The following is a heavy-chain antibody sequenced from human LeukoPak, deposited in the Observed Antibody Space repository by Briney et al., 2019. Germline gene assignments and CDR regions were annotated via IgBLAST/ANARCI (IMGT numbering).Heavy chain of an antibody. D-gene: IGHD3-22*01. CDR3: AKGGQYDSDSFFDF. V-gene: IGHV3-30*02. Sequence: GGSLSLSCTASGITFRIHGMFWVSQAPGKGLEWVASIRYDGSRQFYADSVKGRFTISRDNSRNTVDVQMNSLRSEDSALYYCAKGGQYDSDSFFDFWGQGTLVTVSS. J-gene: IGHJ4*02. CDR2: IRYDGSRQ. CDR1: GITFRIHG.